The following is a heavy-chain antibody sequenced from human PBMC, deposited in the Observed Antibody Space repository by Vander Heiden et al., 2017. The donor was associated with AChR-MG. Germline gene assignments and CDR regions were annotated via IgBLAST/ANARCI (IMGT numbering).Heavy chain of an antibody. Sequence: EVQLVESGGGLVQPGRSLRLSGTASGFTFGDYAMSWVRQAPGKGLEWVGFIRSKAYGGTTEYAASVKGRFTISRDDSKSIAYLQMNSLKTEDTAVYYCTRELVVVVARGAFDIWGQGTMVTVSS. V-gene: IGHV3-49*04. D-gene: IGHD2-15*01. CDR3: TRELVVVVARGAFDI. CDR1: GFTFGDYA. CDR2: IRSKAYGGTT. J-gene: IGHJ3*02.